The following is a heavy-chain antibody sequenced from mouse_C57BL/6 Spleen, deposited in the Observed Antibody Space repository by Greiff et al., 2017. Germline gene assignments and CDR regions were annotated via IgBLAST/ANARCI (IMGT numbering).Heavy chain of an antibody. D-gene: IGHD1-1*01. CDR1: GYTFTDYY. V-gene: IGHV1-76*01. CDR2: IYPGSGNT. J-gene: IGHJ2*01. Sequence: QVQLQQSGAELVRPGASVKLSCKASGYTFTDYYINWVKQRPGQGLEWIARIYPGSGNTYYNEKFKGKATLTAEKSSSTAYMQLSRLTYEESAVYVCERGGFITTVVPHFDYWGQGTTLTVSS. CDR3: ERGGFITTVVPHFDY.